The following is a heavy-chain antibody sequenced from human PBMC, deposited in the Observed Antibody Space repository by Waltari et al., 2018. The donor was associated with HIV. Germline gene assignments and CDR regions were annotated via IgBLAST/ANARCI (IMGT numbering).Heavy chain of an antibody. D-gene: IGHD3-10*01. CDR2: VIPMSGTA. J-gene: IGHJ4*02. CDR3: ASARETMGVDFDF. CDR1: GGSFTSYS. Sequence: QVQLVQSGAEVRAPGSSVKVSCKASGGSFTSYSINWVRQAPGQGLKWMGRVIPMSGTAMKAQKFQARVTISADKSTTTAYMELSSLRTEDTAVYYCASARETMGVDFDFWGQGTLVTVSS. V-gene: IGHV1-69*08.